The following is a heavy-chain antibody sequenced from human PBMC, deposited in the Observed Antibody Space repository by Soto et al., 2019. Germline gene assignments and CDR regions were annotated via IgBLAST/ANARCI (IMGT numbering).Heavy chain of an antibody. CDR3: AKNGPRSHYSSSSTDLDY. CDR1: GFIFGTYG. V-gene: IGHV3-23*01. D-gene: IGHD6-6*01. CDR2: VSGTGDNT. Sequence: EVQLLESGGGLVQPGGALRLSCAASGFIFGTYGMSWVRQAPGKGLEWVSAVSGTGDNTYYADSAKGRFTISRDNSRTTLYLQMNSLRVETTAIYYCAKNGPRSHYSSSSTDLDYWGLGTLVTVSS. J-gene: IGHJ4*02.